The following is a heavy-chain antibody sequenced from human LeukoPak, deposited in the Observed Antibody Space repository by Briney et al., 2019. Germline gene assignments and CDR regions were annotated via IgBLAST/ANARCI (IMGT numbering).Heavy chain of an antibody. D-gene: IGHD1-26*01. CDR2: TYYRSKWYD. J-gene: IGHJ4*02. Sequence: SQTLSLTCAISGGTVSTNSGVWNWIRQSPSRGLEWLRRTYYRSKWYDDYAVSVRSRITIKPDTSKNQFSLQLTSVTPEDAAVYYCAGGWKSGSFLYWRQGTLVTVSS. CDR1: GGTVSTNSGV. CDR3: AGGWKSGSFLY. V-gene: IGHV6-1*01.